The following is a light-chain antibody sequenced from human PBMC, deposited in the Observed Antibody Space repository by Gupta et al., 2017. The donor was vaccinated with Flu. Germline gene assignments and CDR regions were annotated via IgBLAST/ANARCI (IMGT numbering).Light chain of an antibody. CDR1: QSVSSN. J-gene: IGKJ3*01. V-gene: IGKV3-15*01. CDR2: GAS. CDR3: QQDNNWPPD. Sequence: EIVMTQSPATLSVSPGERATLSCRASQSVSSNLAWYQQKPGQAPRLLIYGASTRATGIPARFSGSGSGTXFTLTIXSRQSQDFAVYYCQQDNNWPPDFGXGTKVDIK.